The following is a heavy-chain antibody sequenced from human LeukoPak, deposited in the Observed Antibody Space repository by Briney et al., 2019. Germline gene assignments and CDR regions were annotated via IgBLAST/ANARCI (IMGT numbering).Heavy chain of an antibody. J-gene: IGHJ2*01. V-gene: IGHV3-48*03. CDR2: ISSSGSTI. Sequence: GGSLRLSCAASGFTFSSYEMNSVRQAPGKGLEWVSYISSSGSTIYYADSVKGRFTISRDNAKNSLYLQMNSLRAEDTAVYYCAREDPNWYFDLWGRGTLVTVSS. CDR3: AREDPNWYFDL. CDR1: GFTFSSYE.